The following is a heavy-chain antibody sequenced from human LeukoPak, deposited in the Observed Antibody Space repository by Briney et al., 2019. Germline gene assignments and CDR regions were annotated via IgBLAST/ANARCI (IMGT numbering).Heavy chain of an antibody. J-gene: IGHJ6*04. CDR1: GFTFSSYE. D-gene: IGHD3-10*02. Sequence: GGSLRLSCAASGFTFSSYEMDWVRQAPGKGLEWVSYISSSGNTIYYADSVKGRFTISRDNAKNSLYLQMNSLRAEDTAVYYCAELGITMIGGVWGKGTTVTISS. V-gene: IGHV3-48*03. CDR2: ISSSGNTI. CDR3: AELGITMIGGV.